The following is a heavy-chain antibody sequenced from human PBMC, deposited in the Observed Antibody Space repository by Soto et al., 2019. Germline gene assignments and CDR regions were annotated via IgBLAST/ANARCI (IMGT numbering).Heavy chain of an antibody. CDR3: ARIYYGSGSDSGYDIQYEY. J-gene: IGHJ4*02. Sequence: PSETLSLTCAVSSGSISSSNWWSWVRQPPGKGLEWIGEIYHSGSTNYNPSLKSRVTISVDTSKNQFSLKLSSVTAADTAVYYCARIYYGSGSDSGYDIQYEYWGQGTLVTVSS. CDR1: SGSISSSNW. V-gene: IGHV4-4*02. D-gene: IGHD3-10*01. CDR2: IYHSGST.